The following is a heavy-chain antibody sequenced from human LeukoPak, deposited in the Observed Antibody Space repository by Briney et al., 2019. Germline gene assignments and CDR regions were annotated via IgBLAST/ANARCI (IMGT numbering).Heavy chain of an antibody. Sequence: GGSLRLSCAASGFTFSSYEMNWVRQAPGKGLEWVPYISSSGSTIYYADSVKGRFTISRGNAKNSLYLQMNSLRAEDTAVYYCAELGITMIGGVWGKGTTVTISS. D-gene: IGHD3-10*02. CDR1: GFTFSSYE. J-gene: IGHJ6*04. V-gene: IGHV3-48*03. CDR2: ISSSGSTI. CDR3: AELGITMIGGV.